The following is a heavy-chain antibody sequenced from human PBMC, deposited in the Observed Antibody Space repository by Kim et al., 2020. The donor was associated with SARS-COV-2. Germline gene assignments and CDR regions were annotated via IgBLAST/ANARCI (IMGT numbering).Heavy chain of an antibody. V-gene: IGHV3-74*01. CDR3: VRGGMGVTTLSDY. D-gene: IGHD3-10*01. CDR1: GFTFRSYW. CDR2: INSDGSST. Sequence: GGSLRLSCAASGFTFRSYWMHWVRQAPGKGLMWVSRINSDGSSTNYADSVKGRITISRDNAKNTLYLQMNHLRAEDTAMYYCVRGGMGVTTLSDYWGRGT. J-gene: IGHJ4*02.